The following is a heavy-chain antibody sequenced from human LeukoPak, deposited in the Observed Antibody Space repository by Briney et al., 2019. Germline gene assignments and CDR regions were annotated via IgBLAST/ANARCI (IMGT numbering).Heavy chain of an antibody. CDR3: VRALGYSSGCGDY. CDR1: GFTLSSYS. D-gene: IGHD6-19*01. CDR2: MKQDGSEK. Sequence: GGSLRLSCAASGFTLSSYSMNWVRQAPGKGLEWVANMKQDGSEKYYVDSVKGRFAISRDNAKNSLYLQMSSLRAEDTAVYYCVRALGYSSGCGDYWGQGTLVTVSS. V-gene: IGHV3-7*01. J-gene: IGHJ4*02.